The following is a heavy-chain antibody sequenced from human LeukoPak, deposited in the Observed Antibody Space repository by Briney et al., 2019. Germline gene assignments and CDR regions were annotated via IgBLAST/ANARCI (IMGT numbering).Heavy chain of an antibody. D-gene: IGHD6-19*01. J-gene: IGHJ4*02. CDR2: INPNSGGT. V-gene: IGHV1-2*02. CDR3: ARGREVAGTVSY. Sequence: ASVKASCKASGYTFTGYYMHWVRQAPGQGLEWMGWINPNSGGTNYAQKFQGRVTMTRDTSISTSYMELSNLRSDDTAVYYCARGREVAGTVSYWGQGTRVTVSS. CDR1: GYTFTGYY.